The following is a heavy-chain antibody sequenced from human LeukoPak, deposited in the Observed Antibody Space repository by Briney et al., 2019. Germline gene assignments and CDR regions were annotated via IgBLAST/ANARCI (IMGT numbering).Heavy chain of an antibody. D-gene: IGHD5-18*01. CDR1: GGSLSGYN. CDR2: ISHSGTT. CDR3: VRYGDY. Sequence: SVTLTLTCAVYGGSLSGYNWNWIRQPPGKGLEWIAEISHSGTTHYNPSLKSRVTISVDTSKNQFSLKLTSATAADTAVYYCVRYGDYWGQGTLVTVSS. J-gene: IGHJ4*02. V-gene: IGHV4-34*01.